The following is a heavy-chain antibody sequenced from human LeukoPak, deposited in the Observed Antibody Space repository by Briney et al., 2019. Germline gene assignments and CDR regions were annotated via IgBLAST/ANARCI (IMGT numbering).Heavy chain of an antibody. CDR2: IIPIFGTA. J-gene: IGHJ6*03. V-gene: IGHV1-69*05. CDR1: GGTFSSYA. CDR3: ASRIERIAAAGMGSYYYYMDV. D-gene: IGHD6-13*01. Sequence: SVKVSCKASGGTFSSYAISWVRQAPGQGLEWMGGIIPIFGTANYAQKFQGRVTITTDESTSTAYMELSSLRSEDTAVYYCASRIERIAAAGMGSYYYYMDVWGKGTAVTVSS.